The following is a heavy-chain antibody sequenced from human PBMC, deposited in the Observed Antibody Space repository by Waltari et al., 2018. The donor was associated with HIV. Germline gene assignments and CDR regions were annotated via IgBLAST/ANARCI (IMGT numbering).Heavy chain of an antibody. V-gene: IGHV3-30*04. D-gene: IGHD6-19*01. J-gene: IGHJ3*02. Sequence: QVQLVESGGGVVQPGRSLRLSCAASGFTFSSYAMHWVRQAPGKGLEWVEVISYDGRNKYYADSVKGRFTISRDNSKNTLYLQMNSLRAEDTAVYYYARDHSSGWYWRPDAFDIWGQGTMVTVSS. CDR3: ARDHSSGWYWRPDAFDI. CDR1: GFTFSSYA. CDR2: ISYDGRNK.